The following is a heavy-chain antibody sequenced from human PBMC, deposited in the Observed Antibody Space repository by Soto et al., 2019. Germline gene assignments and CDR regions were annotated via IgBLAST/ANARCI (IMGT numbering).Heavy chain of an antibody. Sequence: GASVKVSCKASGCTFSTYGVSWVRQAPGQGLEWMGGIIRIFGTAKYARKFQGRVTVTADESTSTAYMELSSLRSEDTAVYYCARALGMSYFDFWGQGTLVTVSS. CDR3: ARALGMSYFDF. V-gene: IGHV1-69*13. CDR2: IIRIFGTA. CDR1: GCTFSTYG. J-gene: IGHJ4*02.